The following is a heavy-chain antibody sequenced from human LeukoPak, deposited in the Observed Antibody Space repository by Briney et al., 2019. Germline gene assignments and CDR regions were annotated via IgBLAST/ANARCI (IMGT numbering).Heavy chain of an antibody. CDR2: IYYGGGT. CDR3: ARLGAAAGIGNWFDP. J-gene: IGHJ5*02. V-gene: IGHV4-39*01. Sequence: SEALSLTCTVSGGSISSSSYYWGWIRQPPGKGLEWIGSIYYGGGTYYNPSLKSRVTISVDASKNQFSLKLSSVTAADTAVYYCARLGAAAGIGNWFDPWGQGTLVTVSS. D-gene: IGHD6-13*01. CDR1: GGSISSSSYY.